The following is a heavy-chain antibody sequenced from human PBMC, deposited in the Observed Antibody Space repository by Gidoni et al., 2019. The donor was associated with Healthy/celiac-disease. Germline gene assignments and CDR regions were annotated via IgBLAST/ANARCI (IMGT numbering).Heavy chain of an antibody. D-gene: IGHD5-18*01. V-gene: IGHV3-30*02. CDR1: GFTFSTCG. Sequence: QVQLVESGGGVVQPGRSLSLSCAASGFTFSTCGMQWVRQAPGTWLEWVAFIRYDGSNKYYADSVKGRFTISRDNSKNTLYLQMNSLRAEDTAVYYCAKDVEEGGTAMVLDAFDIWGQGTMVTVSS. J-gene: IGHJ3*02. CDR2: IRYDGSNK. CDR3: AKDVEEGGTAMVLDAFDI.